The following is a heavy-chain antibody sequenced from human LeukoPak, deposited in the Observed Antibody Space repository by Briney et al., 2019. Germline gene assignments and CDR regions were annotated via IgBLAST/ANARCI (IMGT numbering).Heavy chain of an antibody. CDR2: IRYDGSNK. V-gene: IGHV3-30*02. J-gene: IGHJ2*01. Sequence: PGGSLRLSCAASGFTFSSYGMHWVRQAPGKGLEWVAFIRYDGSNKYYADSVKGRFTISRDNAKNSLYLQMNSLRAEDTAVYYCARRHTSYWYFDLWGRGTLVTVSS. D-gene: IGHD1-1*01. CDR1: GFTFSSYG. CDR3: ARRHTSYWYFDL.